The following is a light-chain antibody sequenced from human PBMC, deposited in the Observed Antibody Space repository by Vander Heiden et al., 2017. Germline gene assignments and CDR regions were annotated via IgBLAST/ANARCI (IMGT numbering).Light chain of an antibody. CDR2: GKN. J-gene: IGLJ3*02. CDR3: NSRDSSGNHHWV. Sequence: SSELTQDPDVSVALGQPVRITCQGDSLRSYYASWYQQKPGQAPVLVIYGKNNRHSGIPDRFSGSSSGNTASLTITGAQAEDEADYYCNSRDSSGNHHWVFGGGTKLTVL. CDR1: SLRSYY. V-gene: IGLV3-19*01.